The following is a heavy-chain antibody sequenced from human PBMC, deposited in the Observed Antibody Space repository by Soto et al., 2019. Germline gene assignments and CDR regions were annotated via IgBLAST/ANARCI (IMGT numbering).Heavy chain of an antibody. CDR2: INAGNGNT. CDR1: GYTFTSYA. Sequence: GASVKVSCKASGYTFTSYAMHWVRQAPGQRLEWMGWINAGNGNTKYSQKFQGRVTITRDTSASTAYMELSSLRSEDTAVYYCARDLKLLPSGFDYWGQGTLVTVSS. V-gene: IGHV1-3*01. CDR3: ARDLKLLPSGFDY. D-gene: IGHD2-15*01. J-gene: IGHJ4*02.